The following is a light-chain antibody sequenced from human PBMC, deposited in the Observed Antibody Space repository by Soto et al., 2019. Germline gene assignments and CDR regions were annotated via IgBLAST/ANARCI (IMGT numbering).Light chain of an antibody. Sequence: QSALTQPASGSGSPGQSITISCTGTSRDVGGFNYVSWYQQHPGKAPKLMIHEVSTRPSGVSNRFAGSKSGNTASLTISGLQAEDEAEYHCSSYTSSSTWVFGGGTKLTVL. CDR1: SRDVGGFNY. CDR3: SSYTSSSTWV. CDR2: EVS. V-gene: IGLV2-14*01. J-gene: IGLJ3*02.